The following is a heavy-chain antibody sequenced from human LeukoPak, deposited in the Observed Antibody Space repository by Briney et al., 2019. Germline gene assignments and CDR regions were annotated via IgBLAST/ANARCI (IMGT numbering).Heavy chain of an antibody. CDR3: AKMEVAGMGSGVVGQTFNCFDP. D-gene: IGHD6-19*01. V-gene: IGHV1-24*01. J-gene: IGHJ5*02. CDR2: FDPQYGET. CDR1: GYTLTELS. Sequence: AASVKVSCKVSGYTLTELSMHWVRQAPGKGLEWMGGFDPQYGETIYAQKFQGRGTMTEDTSTHTAYMELSSLRSEDTAVYYCAKMEVAGMGSGVVGQTFNCFDPWGQGTLVTVSS.